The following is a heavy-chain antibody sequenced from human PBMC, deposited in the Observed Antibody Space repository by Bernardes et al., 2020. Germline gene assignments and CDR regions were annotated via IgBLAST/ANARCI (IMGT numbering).Heavy chain of an antibody. J-gene: IGHJ5*02. CDR1: GFSLSTSGMR. CDR3: ARSIEGEGWFDP. D-gene: IGHD2-21*01. V-gene: IGHV2-70*04. Sequence: SGHTLLKPPQTLTLTCTFSGFSLSTSGMRVSWIRQPPGKALEWLARIDWDDDKFYSTSLKTRLTISKDTSKNQVVLTMTNMDPVDTATYYCARSIEGEGWFDPWGQGTLVTVSS. CDR2: IDWDDDK.